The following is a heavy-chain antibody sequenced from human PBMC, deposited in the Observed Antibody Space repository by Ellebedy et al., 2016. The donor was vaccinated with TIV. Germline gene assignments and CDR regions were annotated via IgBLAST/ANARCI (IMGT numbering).Heavy chain of an antibody. J-gene: IGHJ6*02. CDR2: INPSGGST. CDR1: GYTFTSYY. D-gene: IGHD3-10*01. CDR3: ATRSLRITMVRGDPYYYYGMDV. Sequence: ASVKVSCKASGYTFTSYYVHWVRQAPGQGLEWMGIINPSGGSTSYAQKFQGRVTMTRDTSTSTVYMELSSLRSEDTAVYYCATRSLRITMVRGDPYYYYGMDVWGQGTTVTVSS. V-gene: IGHV1-46*01.